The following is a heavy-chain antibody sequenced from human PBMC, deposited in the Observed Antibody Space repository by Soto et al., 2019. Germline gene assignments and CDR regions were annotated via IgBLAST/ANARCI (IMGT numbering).Heavy chain of an antibody. J-gene: IGHJ4*02. D-gene: IGHD4-17*01. CDR2: ISGSGGHT. V-gene: IGHV3-23*01. Sequence: GGSLRLSCAASGFIFSSYAMSWVRQAPGKGLEWVSHISGSGGHTYYGDSVKGRFTISRDNSKNTVYLQMNSLRTEDTAVYYCARRSTVGGFGDYDYWGQGALVTVSS. CDR1: GFIFSSYA. CDR3: ARRSTVGGFGDYDY.